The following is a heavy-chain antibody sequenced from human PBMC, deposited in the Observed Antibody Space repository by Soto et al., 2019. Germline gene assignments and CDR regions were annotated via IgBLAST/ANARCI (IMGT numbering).Heavy chain of an antibody. D-gene: IGHD3-10*02. V-gene: IGHV2-5*02. CDR2: IYWDDDT. CDR1: GFSLSTRGVG. CDR3: AHSFGAYVGRFDP. Sequence: QITLKESGPTLVKPTQTLTLTCTVSGFSLSTRGVGVAWFRQSPGKALEWLGLIYWDDDTRLSPSLKSGSSITKDTSKTQVVLRMTHMNPVDTGTYFCAHSFGAYVGRFDPWGQGTLVIVSS. J-gene: IGHJ5*02.